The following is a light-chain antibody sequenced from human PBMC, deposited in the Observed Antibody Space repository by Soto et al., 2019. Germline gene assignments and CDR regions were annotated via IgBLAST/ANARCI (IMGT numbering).Light chain of an antibody. Sequence: VLAQPASVSGSPGQSIAISCTGTSSDVGGYNYVSWYQQHPGKAPKLLISEVSIRPSGVSDRFSGSKSGNTASLTISGLQTEDEADYYCSSFTSAYTFVFGSGTKVTVL. J-gene: IGLJ1*01. CDR1: SSDVGGYNY. V-gene: IGLV2-14*01. CDR3: SSFTSAYTFV. CDR2: EVS.